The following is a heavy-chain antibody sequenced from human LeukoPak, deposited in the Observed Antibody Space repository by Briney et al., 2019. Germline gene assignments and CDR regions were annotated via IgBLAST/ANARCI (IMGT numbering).Heavy chain of an antibody. V-gene: IGHV4-39*07. CDR3: ARVPRRGVPAASLFGY. CDR2: IYYSGST. D-gene: IGHD2-2*01. CDR1: GGSISSSSYY. Sequence: PSETLSLTCTVSGGSISSSSYYWGWIRQPPGKGLEWIGSIYYSGSTYYNPSLKSRVTISVDTSKNQFSLKLSSVTAADTAVYYCARVPRRGVPAASLFGYWGQGTLVTVSS. J-gene: IGHJ4*02.